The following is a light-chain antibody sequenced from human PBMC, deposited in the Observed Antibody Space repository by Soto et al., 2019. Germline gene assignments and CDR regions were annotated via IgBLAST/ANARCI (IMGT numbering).Light chain of an antibody. CDR1: NSDVGSYNL. V-gene: IGLV2-23*01. Sequence: QSALTQPASVSGSPGQSITISCTGTNSDVGSYNLVSWYQQHPGKAPKLLIYEATKRPSRISNRFSGSKSGNTATLTISGVKAEDKADYYCCSYARSSTDVFGTGTKLTGL. CDR3: CSYARSSTDV. CDR2: EAT. J-gene: IGLJ1*01.